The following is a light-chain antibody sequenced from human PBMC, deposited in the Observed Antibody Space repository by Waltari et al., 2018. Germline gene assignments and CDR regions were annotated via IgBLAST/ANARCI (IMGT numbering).Light chain of an antibody. V-gene: IGLV4-69*01. CDR1: SGHSSYA. J-gene: IGLJ3*02. CDR3: QTWGTGIYWV. CDR2: LNSDGSH. Sequence: QLVLTQSPSASASLGASVKLTCTLSSGHSSYAIAWHQQQPEKGPRYLMKLNSDGSHSKGDGIPDRFSGSSSGAERYLTISSPQSEDEADYYCQTWGTGIYWVFGGGTKLTVL.